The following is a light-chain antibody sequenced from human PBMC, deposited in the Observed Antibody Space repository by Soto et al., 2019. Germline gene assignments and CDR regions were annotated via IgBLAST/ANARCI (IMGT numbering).Light chain of an antibody. J-gene: IGKJ1*01. Sequence: DIQMTQSPSTLSASVGDRVTITCRASQSISDLLAWYQQKPGKAPKLLIYKASSLKSGVPSRFSGSGSGTEYTLTISSLQPDDFASYYCQQYNGYWTFGQGTKVEI. CDR2: KAS. V-gene: IGKV1-5*03. CDR1: QSISDL. CDR3: QQYNGYWT.